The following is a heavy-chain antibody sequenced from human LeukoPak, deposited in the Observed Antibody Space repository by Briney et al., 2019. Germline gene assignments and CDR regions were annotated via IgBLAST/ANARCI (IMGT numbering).Heavy chain of an antibody. CDR2: IYYSGST. CDR1: GGSISSYY. Sequence: PSETLSLTCTVSGGSISSYYWSWIRQPPGKGLEWIGNIYYSGSTNYNPSLKSRVTISVDTSKNQFSLKLSSVTAADTAVYYCARHPRIPGYSSSWYPFDYWGQGTLVTVSS. CDR3: ARHPRIPGYSSSWYPFDY. D-gene: IGHD6-13*01. V-gene: IGHV4-59*08. J-gene: IGHJ4*02.